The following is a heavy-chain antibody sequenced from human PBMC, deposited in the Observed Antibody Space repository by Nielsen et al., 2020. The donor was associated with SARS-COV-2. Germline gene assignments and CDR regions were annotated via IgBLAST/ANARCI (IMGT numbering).Heavy chain of an antibody. V-gene: IGHV3-9*01. Sequence: WIRQPPGKGLEWVSGISWNSGSIGYADSVEGRFTISRDNAKNSLYLQMNSLRAEDTALYYCAKGSPPGYSSSWYSGAFDIWGQGTMVTVSS. CDR2: ISWNSGSI. CDR3: AKGSPPGYSSSWYSGAFDI. D-gene: IGHD6-13*01. J-gene: IGHJ3*02.